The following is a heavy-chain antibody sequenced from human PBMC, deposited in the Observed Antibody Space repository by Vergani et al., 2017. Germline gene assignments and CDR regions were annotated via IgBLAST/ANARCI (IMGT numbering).Heavy chain of an antibody. CDR2: IYYSGST. CDR3: AGQAASYYGMDV. J-gene: IGHJ6*02. CDR1: GGSISTYY. V-gene: IGHV4-59*01. Sequence: QVQLKESGPGLVKPSETLSLTCSVSGGSISTYYWSWIRQPPGKGLEWIGYIYYSGSTNYNPSLKSRVTISVDTSKNQFSLKLTSVTAADTAVYYCAGQAASYYGMDVWGQGTTVTVSS.